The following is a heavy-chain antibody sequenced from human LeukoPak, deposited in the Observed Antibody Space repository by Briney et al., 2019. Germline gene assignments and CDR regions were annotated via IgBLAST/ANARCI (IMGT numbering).Heavy chain of an antibody. Sequence: ASVKVSCKASGYTFTSYDVNWVRQATGQGLEWMGWMNPNSGNTGYAQKFQGRVTITRNTSISTAYMELSSLRSEDTAVYYCARAYPYDPRSLYYYYYMDVWGKGTTVTVSS. V-gene: IGHV1-8*03. J-gene: IGHJ6*03. CDR3: ARAYPYDPRSLYYYYYMDV. CDR2: MNPNSGNT. CDR1: GYTFTSYD. D-gene: IGHD3-3*01.